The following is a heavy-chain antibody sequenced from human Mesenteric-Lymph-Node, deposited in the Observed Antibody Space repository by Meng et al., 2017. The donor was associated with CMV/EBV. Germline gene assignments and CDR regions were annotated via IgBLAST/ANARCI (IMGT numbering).Heavy chain of an antibody. CDR2: IYYSGST. D-gene: IGHD2-8*02. Sequence: SETLSLTCTVSGGSISSSSYYWGWIRQPPGKGLEWIGSIYYSGSTYYNPSLKSRVTISVDTSKNQFSLKLSSVTAADTAVYYCARDWGAESSGGVGHWDQGTLVTVSS. V-gene: IGHV4-39*07. J-gene: IGHJ4*02. CDR1: GGSISSSSYY. CDR3: ARDWGAESSGGVGH.